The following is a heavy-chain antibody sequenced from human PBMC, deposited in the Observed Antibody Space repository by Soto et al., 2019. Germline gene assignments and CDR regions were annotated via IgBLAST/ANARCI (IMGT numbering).Heavy chain of an antibody. CDR3: ARVSYYYDSSGYYRADY. CDR2: IYYSGST. Sequence: SETLSLTCSVSGGSISSGDYYWIWIRQPPGKGLEWIGYIYYSGSTYYNPSLKSRVTISVDTSKNQFSLKLSSVTAADTAVYYCARVSYYYDSSGYYRADYWGQGTLVTVSS. V-gene: IGHV4-30-4*01. D-gene: IGHD3-22*01. J-gene: IGHJ4*02. CDR1: GGSISSGDYY.